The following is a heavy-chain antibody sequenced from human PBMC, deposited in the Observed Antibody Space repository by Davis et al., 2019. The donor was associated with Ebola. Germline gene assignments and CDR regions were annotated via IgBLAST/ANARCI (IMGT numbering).Heavy chain of an antibody. V-gene: IGHV1-18*01. CDR1: GYTFTSYG. CDR3: ARDHPTVTTDAFDI. D-gene: IGHD4-17*01. Sequence: ASVKVSCKASGYTFTSYGISWVRQAPGQGLEWMGWISAYNGNTNYAQKLQGRVTMTTDTSTSTAYMELRSLRSDDTAVYYCARDHPTVTTDAFDIWGQGTMVTVSS. CDR2: ISAYNGNT. J-gene: IGHJ3*02.